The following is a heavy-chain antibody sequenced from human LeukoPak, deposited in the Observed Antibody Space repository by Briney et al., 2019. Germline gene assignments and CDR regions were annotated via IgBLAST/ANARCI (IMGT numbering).Heavy chain of an antibody. CDR2: INWNGGST. D-gene: IGHD6-13*01. CDR1: GFTFDDYG. V-gene: IGHV3-20*01. J-gene: IGHJ5*02. Sequence: PGGSLRLSCAASGFTFDDYGMSWVRQAPGKGLEWVSGINWNGGSTGYADSVKGRFTISRDNAKNSLYLQMNSLRAEDTALYHCAREGPAPYSSSWSSHNWFDPWGQGTLVTVSS. CDR3: AREGPAPYSSSWSSHNWFDP.